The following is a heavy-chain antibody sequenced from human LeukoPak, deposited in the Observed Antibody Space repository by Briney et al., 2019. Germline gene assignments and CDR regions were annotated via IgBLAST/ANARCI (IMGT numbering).Heavy chain of an antibody. CDR2: IKHDESEK. D-gene: IGHD6-13*01. J-gene: IGHJ1*01. Sequence: GGSLRLSCAASGFTFSSYWMSWVRQAPGKGLEWVANIKHDESEKYYVDSVKGRFTISRDNAKNSLYLHMNSLRAEDTAVYYCARDKIAAATTGSSFHHWGQGTLVTVSS. CDR1: GFTFSSYW. V-gene: IGHV3-7*01. CDR3: ARDKIAAATTGSSFHH.